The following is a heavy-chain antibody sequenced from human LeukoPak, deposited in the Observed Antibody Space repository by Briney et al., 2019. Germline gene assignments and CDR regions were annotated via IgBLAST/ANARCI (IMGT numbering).Heavy chain of an antibody. J-gene: IGHJ4*02. CDR3: ARDFSLSGYGSGSYYDY. CDR2: IYSGGST. V-gene: IGHV3-53*01. CDR1: GFSFRNYW. Sequence: GGSLRLSCVASGFSFRNYWMSWVRQAPGKGLEWVPVIYSGGSTYYADSVKGRFTISRDNSKNTLYLQMNSLRAEDTAVYYCARDFSLSGYGSGSYYDYWGQGTLVTVSS. D-gene: IGHD3-10*01.